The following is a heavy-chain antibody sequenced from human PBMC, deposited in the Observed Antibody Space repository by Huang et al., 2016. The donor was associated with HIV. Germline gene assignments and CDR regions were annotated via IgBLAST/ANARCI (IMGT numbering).Heavy chain of an antibody. CDR3: ARQGLWLPPTDPFDY. CDR1: GYNFDSYW. D-gene: IGHD3-10*01. V-gene: IGHV5-51*01. J-gene: IGHJ4*02. Sequence: EVHLVQSGAEVKEPGASLTISCQASGYNFDSYWIGWVRQMPGKGLGWVGVLYPGDSDTSYDPSSQGQVTISADQSINTADLQWSSLKASDTAIYFCARQGLWLPPTDPFDYWGQGTPVTVSA. CDR2: LYPGDSDT.